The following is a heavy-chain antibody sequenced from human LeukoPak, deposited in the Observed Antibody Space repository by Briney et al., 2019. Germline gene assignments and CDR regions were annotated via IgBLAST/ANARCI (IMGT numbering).Heavy chain of an antibody. CDR1: GYSISSGYY. CDR2: FYHSGST. J-gene: IGHJ2*01. CDR3: ARGGSNRIAAAGYDWYFDL. Sequence: SETLSLTCTVSGYSISSGYYWGWIRQPPGKGLEWIGSFYHSGSTYYNPSLKSRVTISVDTSKNQFSLKLSSVTAADTAVYYCARGGSNRIAAAGYDWYFDLWGRGTLVTVSS. V-gene: IGHV4-38-2*02. D-gene: IGHD6-13*01.